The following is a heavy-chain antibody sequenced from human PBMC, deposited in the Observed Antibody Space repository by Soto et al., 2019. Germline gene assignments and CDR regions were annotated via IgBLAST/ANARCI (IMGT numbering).Heavy chain of an antibody. J-gene: IGHJ6*03. D-gene: IGHD2-15*01. CDR1: GGSISSYY. V-gene: IGHV4-59*01. CDR3: ARLRGLPPYYYYYYYMDV. CDR2: IYYSGST. Sequence: SETLSLTCTVSGGSISSYYWSWIRQPPGKGLEWIGYIYYSGSTNYNPSLKSRVTISVDTSKNQFSLKLSSVTAADTAVYYCARLRGLPPYYYYYYYMDVWGKGTTVTVSS.